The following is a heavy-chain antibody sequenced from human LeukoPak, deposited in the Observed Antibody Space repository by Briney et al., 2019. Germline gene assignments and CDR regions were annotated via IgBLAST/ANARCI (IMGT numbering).Heavy chain of an antibody. D-gene: IGHD2-2*01. J-gene: IGHJ6*02. V-gene: IGHV3-23*01. CDR1: GFTFSSYA. CDR2: ISGSGGST. CDR3: AKGPLNIVVVPAAIDYYYYGMDV. Sequence: GGSLRLSCAASGFTFSSYAMSWVRQAPGKGLEWVSAISGSGGSTYYADSVKGRFTISRDNSKNTLYLQMNSLRAEDTAVYYCAKGPLNIVVVPAAIDYYYYGMDVWGQGTTVTVSS.